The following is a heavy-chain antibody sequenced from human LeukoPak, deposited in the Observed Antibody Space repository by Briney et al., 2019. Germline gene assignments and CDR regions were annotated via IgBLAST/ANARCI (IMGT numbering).Heavy chain of an antibody. D-gene: IGHD3-3*01. CDR2: IYTSGST. Sequence: PSETLSLTCTVSGSSISSGSYYWSWIRQPAGKGLEWIGRIYTSGSTNYNPSLKSRVTISVDTSKNQFSLKLSSVTAADTAVYYCAREYDFWSGYPRSDAFDIWGQGTMVTVSS. V-gene: IGHV4-61*02. CDR1: GSSISSGSYY. J-gene: IGHJ3*02. CDR3: AREYDFWSGYPRSDAFDI.